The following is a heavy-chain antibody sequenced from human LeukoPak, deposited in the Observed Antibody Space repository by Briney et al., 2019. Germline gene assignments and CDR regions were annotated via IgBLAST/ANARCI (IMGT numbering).Heavy chain of an antibody. CDR1: GFSLSTSGMR. D-gene: IGHD3-10*01. CDR2: IDRDDDK. V-gene: IGHV2-70*04. Sequence: KESGPALVKPTQTLTLTCTFSGFSLSTSGMRVSWIRQPPGKALEWLARIDRDDDKFYSTSLKTRPTISKDTSKNQVVLTMTNMDPVDTATYYCARTNRGSGSINWFDPWGQGTLVTVSS. CDR3: ARTNRGSGSINWFDP. J-gene: IGHJ5*02.